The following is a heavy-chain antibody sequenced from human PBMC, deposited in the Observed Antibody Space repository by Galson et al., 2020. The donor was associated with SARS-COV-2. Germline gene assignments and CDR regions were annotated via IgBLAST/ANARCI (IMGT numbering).Heavy chain of an antibody. J-gene: IGHJ4*02. CDR1: GFTFSNYV. CDR2: ISHDGRDK. V-gene: IGHV3-30*18. D-gene: IGHD3-22*01. CDR3: AKWGWGEYDSSGRSPFVDY. Sequence: GESLKIPRAAPGFTFSNYVMHWVRQAPGKGLEWVAVISHDGRDKYFADSVKGRITISRDTSKNTLFLEMNSLRAEDTAVYYCAKWGWGEYDSSGRSPFVDYWGQGTLVTVSS.